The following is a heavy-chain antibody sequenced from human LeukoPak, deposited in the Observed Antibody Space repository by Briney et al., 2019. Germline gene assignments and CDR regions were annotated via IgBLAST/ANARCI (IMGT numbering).Heavy chain of an antibody. V-gene: IGHV3-33*01. Sequence: GGSLRLSCAASGFTFRNHGMHWVRQAPGQGLEWVAVIWYDGSNQYYADSVKGRFTISRDNSRNMLYLQVSSLRAEDAAVYYCARDIASVRMDVWGQGTTVIVSS. D-gene: IGHD2-21*01. CDR1: GFTFRNHG. J-gene: IGHJ6*02. CDR3: ARDIASVRMDV. CDR2: IWYDGSNQ.